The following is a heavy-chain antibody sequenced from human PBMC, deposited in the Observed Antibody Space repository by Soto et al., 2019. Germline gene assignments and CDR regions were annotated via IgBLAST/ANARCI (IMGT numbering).Heavy chain of an antibody. J-gene: IGHJ3*02. V-gene: IGHV1-2*02. CDR1: GYPVTAYY. D-gene: IGHD3-3*01. Sequence: QLHLVQSGAVVKKPGASVTVSCSASGYPVTAYYMHWVRQAPGRGLEWMGGINPATGAAKYTQTFQGRVTMTRDPATSTVFMELSGLTPEDPAVFYCARGGGVGVAGSAAFDMWGQGTLVTVSS. CDR3: ARGGGVGVAGSAAFDM. CDR2: INPATGAA.